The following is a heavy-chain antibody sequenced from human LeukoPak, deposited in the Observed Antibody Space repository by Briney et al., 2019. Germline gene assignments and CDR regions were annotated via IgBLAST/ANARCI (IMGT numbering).Heavy chain of an antibody. CDR2: IWYDIIHT. D-gene: IGHD3-22*01. CDR3: ARGDPVTYYYDSPFDY. Sequence: GGPMRLSCAASGSTFSSYGMHWVRQAEGRGLEWVAVIWYDIIHTSYADFVRGRFTISTENSKNTLYLQMNSLRAEDTAVYYCARGDPVTYYYDSPFDYWGQGTLVTVSS. V-gene: IGHV3-33*01. CDR1: GSTFSSYG. J-gene: IGHJ4*02.